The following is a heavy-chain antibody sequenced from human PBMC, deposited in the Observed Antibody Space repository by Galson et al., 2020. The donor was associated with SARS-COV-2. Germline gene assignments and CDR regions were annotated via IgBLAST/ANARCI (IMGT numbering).Heavy chain of an antibody. CDR2: IYYDGTT. V-gene: IGHV4-39*07. CDR1: GASIDSTSYY. Sequence: SQTLSLTCTVSGASIDSTSYYWGWIRQPPGKGLEWLGIIYYDGTTYYNPSLKSRVTISIDTSKNQFSLKLSSVTAAADSGVYYCARYVVGITMYGVVTNYHFYGLDVWGQGTTVTVSS. J-gene: IGHJ6*02. CDR3: ARYVVGITMYGVVTNYHFYGLDV. D-gene: IGHD3-3*01.